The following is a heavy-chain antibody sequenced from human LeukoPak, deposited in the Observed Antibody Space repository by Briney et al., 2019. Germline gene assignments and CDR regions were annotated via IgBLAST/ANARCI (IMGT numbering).Heavy chain of an antibody. V-gene: IGHV1-69*04. J-gene: IGHJ5*02. D-gene: IGHD6-13*01. CDR1: GYTFTGYY. CDR2: IIPILGIA. CDR3: ARVARIAAAPFDP. Sequence: SVKVSCKASGYTFTGYYMHWVRQAPGQGLEWMGRIIPILGIANYAQKFQGRVTITADKSTSTAYMELSSLRSEDTAVYYCARVARIAAAPFDPWGQGTLVTVSS.